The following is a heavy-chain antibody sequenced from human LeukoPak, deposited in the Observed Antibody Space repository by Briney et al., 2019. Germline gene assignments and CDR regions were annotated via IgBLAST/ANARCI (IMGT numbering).Heavy chain of an antibody. CDR2: ISSSGNAI. J-gene: IGHJ4*02. CDR3: AKTPVRRFPLYFDY. CDR1: GLTFSTYE. D-gene: IGHD3-3*01. V-gene: IGHV3-48*03. Sequence: GGSLRLSCTASGLTFSTYEMSWVRQAPGKGLEWLSYISSSGNAIFYADSLKGRFTISRDNSKNTLYLQMNSLRAEDTAVYYCAKTPVRRFPLYFDYWGQGTLVTVSS.